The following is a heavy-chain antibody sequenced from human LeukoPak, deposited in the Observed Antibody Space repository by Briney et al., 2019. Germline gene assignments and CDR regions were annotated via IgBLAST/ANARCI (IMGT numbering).Heavy chain of an antibody. CDR2: MRRDGNEI. J-gene: IGHJ5*02. CDR1: GFTFSTYW. V-gene: IGHV3-7*03. D-gene: IGHD2-2*01. CDR3: AKSGCSSTSCYGLFSGWFDP. Sequence: GSLRLSCSASGFTFSTYWMSWVRQAPGKGLEWVANMRRDGNEIYYLDSVRGRFTISRDNAKNSLYLQMNSLRAEDTAVYYCAKSGCSSTSCYGLFSGWFDPWGQGTLVTVSS.